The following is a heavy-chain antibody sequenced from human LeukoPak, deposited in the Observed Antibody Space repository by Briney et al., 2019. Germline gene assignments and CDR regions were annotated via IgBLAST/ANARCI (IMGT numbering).Heavy chain of an antibody. CDR1: GGSISTTNYY. CDR2: IYSSGNT. V-gene: IGHV4-39*07. D-gene: IGHD5-18*01. J-gene: IGHJ4*02. Sequence: SETLSLTRTVSGGSISTTNYYWGWIRQPPGRDLEWIGSIYSSGNTYYNPSLKSRVTISVDTSKNQFSLKLSSVTAADTAVYYCARGQPANAHGKIQLWPMADYWGQGTLVTVSS. CDR3: ARGQPANAHGKIQLWPMADY.